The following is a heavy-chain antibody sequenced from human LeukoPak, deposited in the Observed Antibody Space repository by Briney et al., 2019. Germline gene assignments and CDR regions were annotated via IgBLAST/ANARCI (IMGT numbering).Heavy chain of an antibody. CDR1: GFTFRDYA. V-gene: IGHV3-49*04. D-gene: IGHD2-15*01. J-gene: IGHJ4*02. Sequence: GGSLRLSCTTSGFTFRDYAMTWVRQVPGKGLEWVGFIRSKVHGGTAEYDASVKGRFTISRDESKSIAYLQMDSLKTEDTAVYYCARDFSRGLAAILDYSGKGTLVTVSS. CDR2: IRSKVHGGTA. CDR3: ARDFSRGLAAILDY.